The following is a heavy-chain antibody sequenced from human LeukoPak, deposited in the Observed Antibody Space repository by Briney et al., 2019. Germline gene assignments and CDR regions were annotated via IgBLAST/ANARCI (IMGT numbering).Heavy chain of an antibody. V-gene: IGHV3-30*03. Sequence: GRSLRLSCAASGFTFSSYGMHWVRQAPGKGLEWVAVISYDGSNKYYADSVKGRFTISRDNSKNTLYLQMNSLRAEDTAVYYCARGMSTGDYWGQGTLVTVSS. J-gene: IGHJ4*02. D-gene: IGHD4-17*01. CDR1: GFTFSSYG. CDR3: ARGMSTGDY. CDR2: ISYDGSNK.